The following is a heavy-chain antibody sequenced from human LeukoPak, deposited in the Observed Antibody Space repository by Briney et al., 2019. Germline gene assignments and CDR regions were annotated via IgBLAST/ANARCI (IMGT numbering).Heavy chain of an antibody. CDR1: GYSFTSYW. D-gene: IGHD3-10*01. CDR3: ASNAGFGGRGWYFDL. V-gene: IGHV5-51*01. Sequence: GESLKISCKGSGYSFTSYWIGWVRQMPGKGLEWIGIIYPGDSDTRYSPSFQGEVTISADKSISTAYLQWSSLKASDTAMYYCASNAGFGGRGWYFDLWGRGTLVTVSS. J-gene: IGHJ2*01. CDR2: IYPGDSDT.